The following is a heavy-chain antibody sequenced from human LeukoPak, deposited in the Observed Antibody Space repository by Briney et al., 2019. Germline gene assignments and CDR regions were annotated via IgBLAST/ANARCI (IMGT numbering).Heavy chain of an antibody. CDR3: ARPNPAFGY. CDR2: ISWNSGSI. J-gene: IGHJ4*02. CDR1: GFTFDDYA. Sequence: GGSLRLSCAASGFTFDDYAMHWVRQAPGKGLEWVSGISWNSGSIGYADSVKGRFTISRDNAKNSLYLQMNSLRADDTAVYYCARPNPAFGYWGQGTLVTVSP. D-gene: IGHD1-14*01. V-gene: IGHV3-9*01.